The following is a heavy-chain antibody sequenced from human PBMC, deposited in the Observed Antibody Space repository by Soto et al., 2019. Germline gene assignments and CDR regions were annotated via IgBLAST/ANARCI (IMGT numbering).Heavy chain of an antibody. J-gene: IGHJ6*02. CDR1: GGSISSSSYY. D-gene: IGHD6-13*01. Sequence: QLQLQESGPGLVKPSETLSLTCTVSGGSISSSSYYWGWIRQPPGKGLEWIGSIYYSGSTYYNPSLKSRVTISVDTSKKQCSLKLSSVTAADTAVYYCASIAAAGSYYYYDGMDVWGQGTTVTVSS. CDR2: IYYSGST. V-gene: IGHV4-39*01. CDR3: ASIAAAGSYYYYDGMDV.